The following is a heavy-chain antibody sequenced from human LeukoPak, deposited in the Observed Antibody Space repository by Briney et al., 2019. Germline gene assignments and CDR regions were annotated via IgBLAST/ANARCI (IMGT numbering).Heavy chain of an antibody. V-gene: IGHV3-74*01. CDR1: GFTLSNSW. CDR3: ARAARADCTSPTCHSWLAP. CDR2: INSDGSTT. J-gene: IGHJ5*02. D-gene: IGHD2/OR15-2a*01. Sequence: GGSLRLSCAASGFTLSNSWIHWVRQAPGKGLVWVSRINSDGSTTTYADSVKGRFTISRDNAKNTLYLQMNSLRAEDTAVYYCARAARADCTSPTCHSWLAPWGQGTQVTVSS.